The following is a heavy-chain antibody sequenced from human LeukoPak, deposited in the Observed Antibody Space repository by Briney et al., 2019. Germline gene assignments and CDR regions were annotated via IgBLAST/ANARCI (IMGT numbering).Heavy chain of an antibody. D-gene: IGHD2-21*02. Sequence: ASVKVSCKASGYTFTSYDINWVRQATGQGLEWMGWMNPNSGNTGYAQKFQGRVTMTRNTSISTAYMELSSLRSEDTAVYYCASSCGGDCYYRAFDIWGQGTMVTVFS. J-gene: IGHJ3*02. CDR2: MNPNSGNT. CDR3: ASSCGGDCYYRAFDI. V-gene: IGHV1-8*01. CDR1: GYTFTSYD.